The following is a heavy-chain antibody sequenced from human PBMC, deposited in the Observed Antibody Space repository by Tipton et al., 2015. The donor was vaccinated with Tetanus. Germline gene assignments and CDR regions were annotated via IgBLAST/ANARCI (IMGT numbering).Heavy chain of an antibody. CDR2: ITWNSGSI. CDR3: AKGLGFYGMDV. D-gene: IGHD3-3*01. V-gene: IGHV3-9*01. CDR1: GFTFRDYG. Sequence: FLRLSCAASGFTFRDYGMHWVRQVPGKGLEWVSGITWNSGSIGYADSVKGRFTISRDNAKNSLYLQMNSLRAEDTALYYCAKGLGFYGMDVWGQGTTVTVSS. J-gene: IGHJ6*02.